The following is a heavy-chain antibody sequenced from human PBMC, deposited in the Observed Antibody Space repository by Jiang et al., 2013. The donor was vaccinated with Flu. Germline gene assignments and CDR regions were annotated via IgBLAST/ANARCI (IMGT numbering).Heavy chain of an antibody. Sequence: EVKKPGASVKVSCKVSGYTLTELSMHWVRQAPGKGLEWMGGFDPEDGETIYAQKFQGRVTMTEDTSTDTAYTELSSLRSEDTAVYYCAPRVSGRYGDYVDYWGQGTLVTVSS. D-gene: IGHD1-26*01. J-gene: IGHJ4*02. V-gene: IGHV1-24*01. CDR3: APRVSGRYGDYVDY. CDR1: GYTLTELS. CDR2: FDPEDGET.